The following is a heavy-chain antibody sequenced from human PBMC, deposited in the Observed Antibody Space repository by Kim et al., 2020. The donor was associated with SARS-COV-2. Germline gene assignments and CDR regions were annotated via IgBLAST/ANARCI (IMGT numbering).Heavy chain of an antibody. D-gene: IGHD2-2*01. CDR3: ARQAPRATTVVFCNALAPEY. CDR2: ITYDGSVT. Sequence: GGSLRLSCAASGFTFSKFAMQWFRQAPGKGLEWVAVITYDGSVTYYADSVKGRFTISRDNSDNMVYLQMSSLRAEDTALYYCARQAPRATTVVFCNALAPEYWGRGTLVTVSS. V-gene: IGHV3-30-3*01. CDR1: GFTFSKFA. J-gene: IGHJ4*02.